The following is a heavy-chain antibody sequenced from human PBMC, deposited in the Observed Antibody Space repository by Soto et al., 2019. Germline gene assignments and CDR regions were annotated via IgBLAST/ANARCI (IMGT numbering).Heavy chain of an antibody. J-gene: IGHJ4*02. CDR2: ITYDGNNK. CDR1: GFTLSCCG. D-gene: IGHD6-19*01. CDR3: AKEQSSGYYRVVDY. V-gene: IGHV3-30*18. Sequence: QVQVVESGGGVVQPGRSLRLPCAASGFTLSCCGMHWVRQAPGKGLEWVAVITYDGNNKHYADSVKGRFTISRDSSENTVYLQMNSLRVEDSAVYYCAKEQSSGYYRVVDYWGQGTLVTVSS.